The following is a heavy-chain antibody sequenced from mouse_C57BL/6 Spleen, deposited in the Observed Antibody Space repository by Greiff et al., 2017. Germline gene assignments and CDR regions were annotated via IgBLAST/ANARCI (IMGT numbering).Heavy chain of an antibody. CDR2: IWSGGST. Sequence: VHLVESGPGLVQPSQSLSITCTVSGFSLTSYGVHWVRQSPGKGLEWLGVIWSGGSTDYNAAFISRLSISKDNSKSQVFFKMNSLQADDTAIYYCASLWDFAYWGQGTLVTVSA. CDR1: GFSLTSYG. D-gene: IGHD4-1*01. J-gene: IGHJ3*01. V-gene: IGHV2-2*01. CDR3: ASLWDFAY.